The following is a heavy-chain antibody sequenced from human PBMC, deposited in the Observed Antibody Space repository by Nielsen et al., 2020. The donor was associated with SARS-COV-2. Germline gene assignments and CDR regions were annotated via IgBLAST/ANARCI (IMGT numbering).Heavy chain of an antibody. CDR2: IRSKTNNYET. J-gene: IGHJ6*02. V-gene: IGHV3-73*01. D-gene: IGHD2-21*01. Sequence: GGSLRLSCAASGFTFGDAIIHCVRQASGKGLECVGRIRSKTNNYETSYAASVKGRFTISRDESKNMAYLQMSRLKTDDTAVYYCKHYYDMDVWGQGTTVTVSS. CDR1: GFTFGDAI. CDR3: KHYYDMDV.